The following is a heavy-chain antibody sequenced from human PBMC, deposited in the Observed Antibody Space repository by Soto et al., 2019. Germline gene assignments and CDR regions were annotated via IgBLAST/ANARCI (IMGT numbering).Heavy chain of an antibody. V-gene: IGHV1-2*04. CDR2: INPKSGVT. CDR1: GYTFTDYY. CDR3: ARGVSGWSPFDV. Sequence: QVQLVQSGAELKKPGASVKVSCKASGYTFTDYYVHWLRQAPGQGLEWMGWINPKSGVTHYAQKFQGWVTLTRDTSVSTAYMEFNRLKSDDTAVFFCARGVSGWSPFDVWGQGTLVTVSS. J-gene: IGHJ4*02. D-gene: IGHD6-19*01.